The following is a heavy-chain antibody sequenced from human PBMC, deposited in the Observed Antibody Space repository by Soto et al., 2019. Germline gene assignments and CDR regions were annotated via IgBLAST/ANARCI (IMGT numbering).Heavy chain of an antibody. CDR2: IYHSGST. CDR3: ARARLRYYDILTGYSPYYYYYGMDV. Sequence: LSLTCAVSGGSISSGGYSWSWIRQPPGKGLEWIGYIYHSGSTYYNPSLKSRVTISVDRSKSQFSLKLSSVTAADTAVYYCARARLRYYDILTGYSPYYYYYGMDVWGQGTTVTVSS. D-gene: IGHD3-9*01. CDR1: GGSISSGGYS. V-gene: IGHV4-30-2*01. J-gene: IGHJ6*02.